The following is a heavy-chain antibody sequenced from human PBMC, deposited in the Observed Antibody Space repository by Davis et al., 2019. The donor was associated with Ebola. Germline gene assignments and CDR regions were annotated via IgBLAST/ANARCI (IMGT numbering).Heavy chain of an antibody. V-gene: IGHV3-23*01. Sequence: GESLKISCAASGFTFSSQAMSWVRQAPGKGLEWVSAISGSGGSTYYADSVKGRFTISRDNSKNTLYLQMNSLRAEDTAVYYCAKGLGSSGWYYFDYWGQGTLVTVSS. J-gene: IGHJ4*02. CDR1: GFTFSSQA. CDR2: ISGSGGST. CDR3: AKGLGSSGWYYFDY. D-gene: IGHD6-19*01.